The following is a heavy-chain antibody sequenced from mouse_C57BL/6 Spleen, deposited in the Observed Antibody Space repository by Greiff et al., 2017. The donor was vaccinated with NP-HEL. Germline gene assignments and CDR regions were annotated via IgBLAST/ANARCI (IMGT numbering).Heavy chain of an antibody. Sequence: EVQLKESGPGMVKPSQSLSLTCTVTGYSITSGYDWHWIRPFPGNKLEWMGYISYSGRTNYNPSLQSRISITHDTSKNHFFLKLNSVTTEDTATYYWARYVDSSGYDYWGQGTTLTVSS. D-gene: IGHD3-2*02. V-gene: IGHV3-1*01. CDR1: GYSITSGYD. CDR2: ISYSGRT. CDR3: ARYVDSSGYDY. J-gene: IGHJ2*01.